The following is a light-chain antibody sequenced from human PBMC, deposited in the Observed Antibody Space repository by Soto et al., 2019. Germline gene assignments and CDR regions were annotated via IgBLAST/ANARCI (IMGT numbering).Light chain of an antibody. CDR3: QQYNSYSCT. Sequence: IQLTQSPSSLSASVGDRVTITCRASQSISSWLAWYQQKPGKAPKLLIYDASSLESGVPSRFSGSGSGTEFTLTISSLQPDDFATYYCQQYNSYSCTFGQGAKV. CDR2: DAS. J-gene: IGKJ1*01. CDR1: QSISSW. V-gene: IGKV1-5*01.